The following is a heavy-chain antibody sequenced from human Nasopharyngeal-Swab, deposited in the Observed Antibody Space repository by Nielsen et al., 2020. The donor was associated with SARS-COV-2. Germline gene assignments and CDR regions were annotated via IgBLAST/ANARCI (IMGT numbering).Heavy chain of an antibody. J-gene: IGHJ6*03. CDR2: ISSSSSTI. CDR3: AREHYYDSSGYYLLYYYYYMDV. D-gene: IGHD3-22*01. V-gene: IGHV3-48*01. Sequence: AGSLRLSCAASGFTVSSYSMNWVRQAPGKGLEWVSYISSSSSTIYYADSVKGRFTISRDNAKNSLYLQMNSLRAEDTAVYYWAREHYYDSSGYYLLYYYYYMDVWGKGTTVTVSS. CDR1: GFTVSSYS.